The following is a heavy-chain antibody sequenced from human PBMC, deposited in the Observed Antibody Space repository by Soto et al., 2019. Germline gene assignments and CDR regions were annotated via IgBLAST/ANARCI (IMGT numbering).Heavy chain of an antibody. CDR1: GGSISSGGYS. J-gene: IGHJ6*02. CDR3: ARDYYGIDV. Sequence: PSETLSLTCTVSGGSISSGGYSWTWVRQSPGKGLEWIGYTYQSGSAYYNPSLKSRVTISVDRSKNQFSLNLTSVTAADTAVYYCARDYYGIDVWGQGRPVTV. CDR2: TYQSGSA. V-gene: IGHV4-30-2*06.